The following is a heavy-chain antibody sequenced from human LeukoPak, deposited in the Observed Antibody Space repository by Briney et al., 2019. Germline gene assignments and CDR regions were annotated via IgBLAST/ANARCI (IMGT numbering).Heavy chain of an antibody. CDR2: INHSGST. D-gene: IGHD3-22*01. V-gene: IGHV4-34*01. Sequence: PSETLSLTCAVYGGSFSGYYWSWIRQPPGKGLEWIGEINHSGSTNYNPSLKSRVTISVDTSKNQFSLKLSSVTAADTAVYYCASSGDYDSVWVERPARRLAFDYWGQGTLVTVSS. J-gene: IGHJ4*02. CDR3: ASSGDYDSVWVERPARRLAFDY. CDR1: GGSFSGYY.